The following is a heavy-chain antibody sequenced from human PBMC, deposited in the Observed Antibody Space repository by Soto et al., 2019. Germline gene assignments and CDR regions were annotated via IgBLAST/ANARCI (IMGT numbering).Heavy chain of an antibody. CDR1: GGTFSSYA. Sequence: QVQLVQSGAEVKKPGSSVKVSCKASGGTFSSYAISWVRQAPGQGLEWMGGIIPIFGTANYAQKFQGRVTITADESTSTAYRGLRSLRSEDTAVYYCARVVTVVKSFHYWYFDLWGRGTLVTVSS. D-gene: IGHD2-15*01. CDR2: IIPIFGTA. CDR3: ARVVTVVKSFHYWYFDL. J-gene: IGHJ2*01. V-gene: IGHV1-69*12.